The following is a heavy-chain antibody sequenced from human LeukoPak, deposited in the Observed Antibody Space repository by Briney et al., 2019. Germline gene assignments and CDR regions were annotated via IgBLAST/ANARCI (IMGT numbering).Heavy chain of an antibody. Sequence: PGGSLRLSCAASGFTFSSYAMSWVRQAPGKGLEWVSAISGSGGSTYYADSVKGRFTISRDNSKNTLYMQMNSLRADDTAVYYCAKEGCSGGSCYSVYWGQGTLVTVSS. J-gene: IGHJ4*02. CDR2: ISGSGGST. CDR3: AKEGCSGGSCYSVY. V-gene: IGHV3-23*01. CDR1: GFTFSSYA. D-gene: IGHD2-15*01.